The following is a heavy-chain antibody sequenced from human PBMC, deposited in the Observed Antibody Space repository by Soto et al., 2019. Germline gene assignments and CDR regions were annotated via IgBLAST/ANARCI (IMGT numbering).Heavy chain of an antibody. CDR3: VRDLGIGGLADY. CDR1: GFTFSSYW. V-gene: IGHV3-74*01. CDR2: INPDGSST. D-gene: IGHD7-27*01. J-gene: IGHJ4*02. Sequence: GGSLRLSCVASGFTFSSYWMHWVRQAPGKGLVWVSRINPDGSSTIYADSVKGRFTISRDNAKNTLNLQMNSLRAEDTAVFYCVRDLGIGGLADYWGKGILVTVSS.